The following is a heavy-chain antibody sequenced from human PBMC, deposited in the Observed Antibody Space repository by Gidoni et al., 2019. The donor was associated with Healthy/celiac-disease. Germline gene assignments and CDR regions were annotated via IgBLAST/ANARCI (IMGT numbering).Heavy chain of an antibody. D-gene: IGHD1-26*01. CDR1: GFTFDDYA. J-gene: IGHJ6*02. CDR2: ISWNSGSI. Sequence: EVQLVESGGGLVQPGRSLRLSCAASGFTFDDYAMHWVRQAPGKGLEWVSGISWNSGSIGYADSVKGRFTISRDNAKNSLYLQMNSLRAEDTALYYCAKGGSYFYYYYYGMDVWGQGTTVTVSS. CDR3: AKGGSYFYYYYYGMDV. V-gene: IGHV3-9*01.